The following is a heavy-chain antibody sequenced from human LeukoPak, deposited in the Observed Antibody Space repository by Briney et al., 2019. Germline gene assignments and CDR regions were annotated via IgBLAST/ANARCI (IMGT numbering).Heavy chain of an antibody. J-gene: IGHJ4*02. CDR3: ARSLVYYFDY. V-gene: IGHV3-23*01. CDR1: AFTFSSYA. Sequence: GGSLRLSCAASAFTFSSYAMTWVRQAPGKGLEWVSALSSGGGTTYYADSVKGRFTISRDNSKNTLFLQMNSLRAEDTAVYYCARSLVYYFDYWGQGTLVTVSS. CDR2: LSSGGGTT.